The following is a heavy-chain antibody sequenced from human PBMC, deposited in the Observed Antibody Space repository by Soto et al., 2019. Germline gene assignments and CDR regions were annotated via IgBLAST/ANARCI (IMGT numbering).Heavy chain of an antibody. D-gene: IGHD5-12*01. V-gene: IGHV3-21*01. J-gene: IGHJ6*02. CDR1: GFTFSSYS. CDR2: ISSSSSYI. Sequence: GGSLRLSCAASGFTFSSYSMNWVRQAPGKGLEWVSSISSSSSYIYYADSVKGRFTISRDNAKNSLYLQMNSLRAEDTAVYYCARDGSVRGYSGYDDYYYYGMDVWGQGTTVTVSS. CDR3: ARDGSVRGYSGYDDYYYYGMDV.